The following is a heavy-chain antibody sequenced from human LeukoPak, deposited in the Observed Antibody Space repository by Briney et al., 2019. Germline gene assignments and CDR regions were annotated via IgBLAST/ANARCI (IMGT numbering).Heavy chain of an antibody. J-gene: IGHJ4*02. CDR3: AKGSRAVAATGYFDY. Sequence: GGSLGLSCAASGFTFSSYAMSWVRQAPGKGLEWVSAISGSGGSTYYADSVKGRFTISRDNSKNTLYLQMNSLRAEDTAVYYCAKGSRAVAATGYFDYWGQGTLVTVSS. CDR1: GFTFSSYA. CDR2: ISGSGGST. D-gene: IGHD6-19*01. V-gene: IGHV3-23*01.